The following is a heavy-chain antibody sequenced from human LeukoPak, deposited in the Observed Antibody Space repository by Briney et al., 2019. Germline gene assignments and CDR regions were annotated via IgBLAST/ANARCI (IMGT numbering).Heavy chain of an antibody. CDR2: IYSSGSA. CDR1: GGSISSYY. Sequence: PSETLSLTCTVSGGSISSYYWAWIRQPPGKCLEWIGNIYSSGSAYYNPSLKSRLTISVDASSRQFSLKLSSMTGADTAVYYCARYTGSSLEYWGQGTLVIVPS. J-gene: IGHJ4*02. D-gene: IGHD6-6*01. V-gene: IGHV4-39*07. CDR3: ARYTGSSLEY.